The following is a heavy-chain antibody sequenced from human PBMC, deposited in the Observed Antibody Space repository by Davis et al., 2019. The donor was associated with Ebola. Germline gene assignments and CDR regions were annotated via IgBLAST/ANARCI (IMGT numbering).Heavy chain of an antibody. D-gene: IGHD3-10*01. CDR2: INHSGST. CDR3: ARRVVTMVRGVINYYFDY. Sequence: SETLSLTCAVYGGSFSGYYWSWIRQPPGKGLEWIGEINHSGSTNYNPSLKSRVTISVDTSKNQFSLKLSSVTAADTAVYYCARRVVTMVRGVINYYFDYWGQGTLVTVSS. V-gene: IGHV4-34*01. CDR1: GGSFSGYY. J-gene: IGHJ4*02.